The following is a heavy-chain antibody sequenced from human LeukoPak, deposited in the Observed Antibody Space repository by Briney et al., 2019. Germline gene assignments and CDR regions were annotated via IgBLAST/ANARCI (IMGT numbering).Heavy chain of an antibody. Sequence: PSETLSLTCTVSGGSISSGGYYWSWIRQHPGKGLEWIGYIYYSGSTYYNPSLKSRVTISVDTSKNQFSLKLSSVTAADTAVYYCARHKALERAMDTRAFDVWGPGTMVTVSS. CDR1: GGSISSGGYY. J-gene: IGHJ3*01. CDR2: IYYSGST. D-gene: IGHD5-18*01. CDR3: ARHKALERAMDTRAFDV. V-gene: IGHV4-31*03.